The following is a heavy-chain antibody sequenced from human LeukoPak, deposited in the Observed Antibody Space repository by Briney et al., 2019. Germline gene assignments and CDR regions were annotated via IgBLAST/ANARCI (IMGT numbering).Heavy chain of an antibody. CDR3: VKDHRDSGNYYYYYGMDV. CDR1: RFTFNNYW. V-gene: IGHV3-23*01. CDR2: ISGDGTRT. D-gene: IGHD1-26*01. J-gene: IGHJ6*02. Sequence: PGGSLRLSCAASRFTFNNYWMSWVRQAPVKGLEWVSAISGDGTRTYYADSVKGRFTISRDNSKNTLYLQMDSLRAEDTAVYACVKDHRDSGNYYYYYGMDVWGQGTTVAVSS.